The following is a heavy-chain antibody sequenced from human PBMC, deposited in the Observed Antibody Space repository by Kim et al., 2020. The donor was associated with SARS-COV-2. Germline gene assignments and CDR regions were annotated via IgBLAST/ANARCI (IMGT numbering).Heavy chain of an antibody. CDR3: ATGRVAGPPAWFDP. J-gene: IGHJ5*02. CDR1: GYTLTELS. D-gene: IGHD2-15*01. CDR2: FDPEDGET. V-gene: IGHV1-24*01. Sequence: ASVKISCKVSGYTLTELSMHWVRQAPGKGLEWMGGFDPEDGETIYAQKFQGRVTMTEDTSTDTAYMELSSLRSEDTAVYYCATGRVAGPPAWFDPWGQGTLVTVSS.